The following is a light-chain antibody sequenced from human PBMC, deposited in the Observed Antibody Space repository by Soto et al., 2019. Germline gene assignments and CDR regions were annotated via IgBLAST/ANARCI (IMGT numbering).Light chain of an antibody. CDR3: GTWNTSVSAYV. CDR1: SSNIGRNY. V-gene: IGLV1-51*01. J-gene: IGLJ1*01. CDR2: ENE. Sequence: QSVLTQPPSVAGAPGQMVTISCSGSSSNIGRNYVCWYQQRRGAAPKRLITENEKTGEGIPDRFSGSKSATSATLGIARLQTGDEADYSCGTWNTSVSAYVFGGESKVTLL.